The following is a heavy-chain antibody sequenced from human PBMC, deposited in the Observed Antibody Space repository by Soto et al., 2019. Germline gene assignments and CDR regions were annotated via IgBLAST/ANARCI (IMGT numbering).Heavy chain of an antibody. Sequence: GASVKVSCKASGYTFTSYAMHWVRQAPGQRFEWMGWINAGNGNTKYSQKFQGRVTITRDTSASTAYMELSSLRSEDTAVYYCARVLTRAYCGGDCYSDYWGQGTLVTFSS. D-gene: IGHD2-21*02. CDR3: ARVLTRAYCGGDCYSDY. J-gene: IGHJ4*02. V-gene: IGHV1-3*01. CDR1: GYTFTSYA. CDR2: INAGNGNT.